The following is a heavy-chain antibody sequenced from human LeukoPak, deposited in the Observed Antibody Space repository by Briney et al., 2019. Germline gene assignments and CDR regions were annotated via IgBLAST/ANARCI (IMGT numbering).Heavy chain of an antibody. Sequence: GGSLRLSCAASGFTFSSYSMNWVRQAPGKGLEWVSSISSSSSYIYYADSVKGRFTISRDNAKNSLYLQMNSLRAEDTAVYYCARVAHYYDSSGYYLDFWGQGTLVTVSS. V-gene: IGHV3-21*04. D-gene: IGHD3-22*01. J-gene: IGHJ4*02. CDR3: ARVAHYYDSSGYYLDF. CDR1: GFTFSSYS. CDR2: ISSSSSYI.